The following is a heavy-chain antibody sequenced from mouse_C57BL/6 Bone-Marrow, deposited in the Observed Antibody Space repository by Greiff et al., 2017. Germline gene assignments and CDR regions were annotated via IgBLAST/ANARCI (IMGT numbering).Heavy chain of an antibody. Sequence: EVKLMESGGGLVKPGGSLKLSCAASGFTFSSYAMSWVRQTPEKRLEWVATISDGGSYTYYPDNVKGRFTISRDNAKNNLYLQMSHLKSEDTAMYYCARDYYGSSVWFAYWGQGTLVTVSA. CDR3: ARDYYGSSVWFAY. J-gene: IGHJ3*01. CDR2: ISDGGSYT. CDR1: GFTFSSYA. D-gene: IGHD1-1*01. V-gene: IGHV5-4*01.